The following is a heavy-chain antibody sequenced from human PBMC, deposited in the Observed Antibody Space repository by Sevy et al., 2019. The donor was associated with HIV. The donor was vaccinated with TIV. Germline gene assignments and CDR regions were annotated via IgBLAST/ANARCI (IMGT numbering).Heavy chain of an antibody. J-gene: IGHJ4*02. Sequence: GGSLRLSCAASGFTFRSYGMHWVRQAPGKGLEWVSSISSSSTYIYYADSVRGRFTISRDNAKNSLYLQMHSLRAEDTAVYYCASGSLDSTGYPFDYWGQGTLVTVSS. CDR2: ISSSSTYI. CDR3: ASGSLDSTGYPFDY. V-gene: IGHV3-21*01. CDR1: GFTFRSYG. D-gene: IGHD3-22*01.